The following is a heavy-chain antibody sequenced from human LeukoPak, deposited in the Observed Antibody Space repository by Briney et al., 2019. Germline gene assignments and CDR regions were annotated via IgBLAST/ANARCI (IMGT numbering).Heavy chain of an antibody. CDR1: GFTFSSYG. CDR2: IWYDGSNK. Sequence: GRSLRLSCAASGFTFSSYGMHWVHQAPGRGLERVAVIWYDGSNKYYAGSVKGRFTISRDNSKNTLYLQMNSLRAEDTAVYYCARGTTYSSGWYYFDYWGQGTLVTVSS. CDR3: ARGTTYSSGWYYFDY. J-gene: IGHJ4*02. D-gene: IGHD6-19*01. V-gene: IGHV3-33*01.